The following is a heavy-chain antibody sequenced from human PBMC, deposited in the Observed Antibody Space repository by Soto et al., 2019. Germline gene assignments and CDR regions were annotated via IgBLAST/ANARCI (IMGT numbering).Heavy chain of an antibody. CDR3: MREVDRNAEDV. CDR2: IWYDGSRK. CDR1: GFTFSEYG. D-gene: IGHD1-1*01. V-gene: IGHV3-33*01. Sequence: QVQLVESGGGVVQPGRSLRLACAASGFTFSEYGMHWARQAPGKGLEWVAIIWYDGSRKYYADSVKGRFTISRDNSKNTLYLQMNSLRVDDSAVYYCMREVDRNAEDVWGIGTTVTVSS. J-gene: IGHJ6*04.